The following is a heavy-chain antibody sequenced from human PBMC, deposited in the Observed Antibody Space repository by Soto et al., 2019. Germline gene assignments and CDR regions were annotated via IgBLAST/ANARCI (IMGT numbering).Heavy chain of an antibody. D-gene: IGHD5-12*01. CDR2: IYYSGST. CDR3: AREGSQYSGYDN. Sequence: TRSLTCTVSGGSISSGGYYGSWIRQHPGKGLEWIGYIYYSGSTYYNPSLKSRVTISVDTSKNQFSLKLSSVTAADTAVYYCAREGSQYSGYDNWGHGTLVTLYS. J-gene: IGHJ4*01. V-gene: IGHV4-31*03. CDR1: GGSISSGGYY.